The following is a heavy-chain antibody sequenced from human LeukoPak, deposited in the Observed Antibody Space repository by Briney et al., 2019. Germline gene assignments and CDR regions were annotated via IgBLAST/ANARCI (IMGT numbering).Heavy chain of an antibody. J-gene: IGHJ4*02. CDR1: GFTFSSYS. CDR3: ARYGRNWDLDS. Sequence: GGSLRLSCAASGFTFSSYSMNWVRQAPGKGLEWISYIGTDISTIYYADSVKGRFTISRDNAKNSLYLQMNNLRVEDTAVYYCARYGRNWDLDSWGQGTLVTVSS. D-gene: IGHD7-27*01. V-gene: IGHV3-48*04. CDR2: IGTDISTI.